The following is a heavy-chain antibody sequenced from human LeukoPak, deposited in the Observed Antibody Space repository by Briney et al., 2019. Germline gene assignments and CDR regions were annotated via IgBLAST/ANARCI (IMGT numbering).Heavy chain of an antibody. CDR1: GGTFSTYA. Sequence: SVKVSCTASGGTFSTYAISWVRQAPGQGLEWMGGIVPMFNTTNYAQKFQGRVTITADESTSTAYMELSSLRSDDTAVYYCASPPSGDGGSFEYWGQGTLVTVSS. CDR3: ASPPSGDGGSFEY. V-gene: IGHV1-69*01. D-gene: IGHD3-10*01. J-gene: IGHJ4*02. CDR2: IVPMFNTT.